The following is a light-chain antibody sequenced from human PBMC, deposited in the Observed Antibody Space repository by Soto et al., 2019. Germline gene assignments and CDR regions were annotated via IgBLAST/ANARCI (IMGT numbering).Light chain of an antibody. Sequence: QSALTQPASVSGSPGQSITISCTGTSSGVGSYNLVSWYQQHPGKAPKLMIYEGSKRPSGVSNRFSGSKSGNTASLTISGLQAEDEADYYCCSYAGSSTPYVFGTGTKVTVL. CDR3: CSYAGSSTPYV. CDR1: SSGVGSYNL. J-gene: IGLJ1*01. CDR2: EGS. V-gene: IGLV2-23*01.